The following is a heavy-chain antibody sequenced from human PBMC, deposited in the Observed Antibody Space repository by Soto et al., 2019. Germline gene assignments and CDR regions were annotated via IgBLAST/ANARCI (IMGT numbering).Heavy chain of an antibody. Sequence: GGSLRLSCAASGFTFSSYWMSWVRQAPGKGLEWVANIKQDGSEKYYVDSVKGRFTISRDNAKNSLYLQMNSLRAEDTVVYYCARDGSGSYYNPGWFAPWGRGTLVTVSS. CDR3: ARDGSGSYYNPGWFAP. CDR1: GFTFSSYW. J-gene: IGHJ5*02. CDR2: IKQDGSEK. D-gene: IGHD3-10*01. V-gene: IGHV3-7*01.